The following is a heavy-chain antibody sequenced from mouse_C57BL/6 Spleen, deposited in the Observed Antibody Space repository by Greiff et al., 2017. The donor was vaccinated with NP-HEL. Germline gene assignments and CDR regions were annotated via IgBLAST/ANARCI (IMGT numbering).Heavy chain of an antibody. D-gene: IGHD1-1*01. V-gene: IGHV1-80*01. Sequence: QVQLQQSGAELVKPGASVKISCKASGYAFSSYWMNWVKQRPGKGLEWIGQIYPGDGDTNYNGKFKGKATLTADKSSSTAYMQLSSLTSEDSAVYFCSRGEFITPVARYAMDYWGQGTSATVSS. J-gene: IGHJ4*01. CDR2: IYPGDGDT. CDR1: GYAFSSYW. CDR3: SRGEFITPVARYAMDY.